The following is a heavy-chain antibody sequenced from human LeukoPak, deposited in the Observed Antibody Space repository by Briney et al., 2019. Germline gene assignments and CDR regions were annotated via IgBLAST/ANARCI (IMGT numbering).Heavy chain of an antibody. J-gene: IGHJ6*02. V-gene: IGHV4-34*01. CDR2: INHSGST. D-gene: IGHD3-10*01. CDR1: GGSFSGYY. Sequence: PSETLSLTCAVYGGSFSGYYWSWIRRPPGKGLEWIGEINHSGSTNYNPSLKSRVTISVDTSKNQFSLKLSSVTAADTAVYYCARYGRYYYGMDVWGQGTTVTVSS. CDR3: ARYGRYYYGMDV.